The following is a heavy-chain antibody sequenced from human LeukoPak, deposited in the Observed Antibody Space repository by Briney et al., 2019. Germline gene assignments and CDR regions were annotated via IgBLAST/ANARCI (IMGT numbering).Heavy chain of an antibody. CDR2: ISGSSNYI. V-gene: IGHV3-21*01. Sequence: GGSLRLSCAASGFTLSSYSINWVHKAPGKGLEWVSCISGSSNYIHYTDSVKGRFTLSRDNAKNSLFLQMNSLRPEDTAVYYCARGRGSSYGDPFDYWGQGTLVTVSS. CDR3: ARGRGSSYGDPFDY. CDR1: GFTLSSYS. J-gene: IGHJ4*02. D-gene: IGHD5-18*01.